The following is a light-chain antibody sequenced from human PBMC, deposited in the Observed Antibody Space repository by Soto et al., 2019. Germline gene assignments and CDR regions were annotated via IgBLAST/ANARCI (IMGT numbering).Light chain of an antibody. V-gene: IGKV3-11*01. CDR3: QQRQYWPPIT. CDR1: QSVSSY. CDR2: DTS. J-gene: IGKJ5*01. Sequence: VLTQSPATLSLSPGERATLSCRASQSVSSYLAWYQQKPGQAPRLLIYDTSNRATGVPARFSGSGSGTDFTLTISSLEPEDCAIYYCQQRQYWPPITFGQGTRREIK.